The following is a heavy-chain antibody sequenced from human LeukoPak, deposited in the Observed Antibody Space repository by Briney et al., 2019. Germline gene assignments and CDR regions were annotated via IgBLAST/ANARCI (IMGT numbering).Heavy chain of an antibody. CDR3: ARAQRPSSSSWSPDFDY. J-gene: IGHJ4*02. CDR2: ISSSSSAI. Sequence: PGGSLRLSCAASGFTFSSYAMHWVRQAPGKGLDWVSYISSSSSAIYYADSVKGRFTISRDNAKNSLYLQMNSLRAEDTAVYYCARAQRPSSSSWSPDFDYWGQGTLVTVSS. V-gene: IGHV3-48*04. CDR1: GFTFSSYA. D-gene: IGHD6-6*01.